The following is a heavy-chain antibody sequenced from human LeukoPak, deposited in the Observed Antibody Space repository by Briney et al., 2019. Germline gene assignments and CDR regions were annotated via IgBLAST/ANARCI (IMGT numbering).Heavy chain of an antibody. CDR3: ARVTYYYDSSGSSGGNWFDP. CDR2: ISAYNGNT. V-gene: IGHV1-18*01. D-gene: IGHD3-22*01. CDR1: GYTFTSYG. Sequence: ASVKVSCKASGYTFTSYGISWVRQAPGQGLEWMGWISAYNGNTNYAQKLQGRVTMTTDTSTSTAYMELRSLRSDDTAVYYCARVTYYYDSSGSSGGNWFDPWGQGTLVTVSS. J-gene: IGHJ5*02.